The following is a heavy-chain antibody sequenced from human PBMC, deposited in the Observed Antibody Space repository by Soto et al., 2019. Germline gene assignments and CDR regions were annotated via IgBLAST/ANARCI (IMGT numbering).Heavy chain of an antibody. CDR1: GGSISSYY. CDR2: IYYSGST. J-gene: IGHJ5*02. V-gene: IGHV4-59*01. CDR3: ARGRVSYDFWSGSPRWAEGQLHWFDP. Sequence: SETLSLTCTVSGGSISSYYWSWTRQPPGKGLEWIGYIYYSGSTNYNPSLKSRVTISVDTSKNQFSLKLSSVTAADTAVYYCARGRVSYDFWSGSPRWAEGQLHWFDPWGQGTLVTVSS. D-gene: IGHD3-3*01.